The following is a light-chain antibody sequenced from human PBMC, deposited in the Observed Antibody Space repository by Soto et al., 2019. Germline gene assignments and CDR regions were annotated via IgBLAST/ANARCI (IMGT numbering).Light chain of an antibody. V-gene: IGLV2-14*01. Sequence: QSVLTQPASVSGSPGQSITFSCTGTSSDIGGHNYVSWYQQHPGKAPKLIIYEVTKRPSEVSNRLSGSKSGNTASLTISGLQAEDEADYYCASYTNSPALVFGTGTKVTVL. CDR2: EVT. J-gene: IGLJ1*01. CDR3: ASYTNSPALV. CDR1: SSDIGGHNY.